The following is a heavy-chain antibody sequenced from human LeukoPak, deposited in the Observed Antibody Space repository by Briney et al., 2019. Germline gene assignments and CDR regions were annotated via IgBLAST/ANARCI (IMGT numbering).Heavy chain of an antibody. V-gene: IGHV1-69*13. CDR2: ITPIFGTA. CDR1: GGTFSSYA. CDR3: ARDPGRDSSGRHDAFDI. D-gene: IGHD3-22*01. J-gene: IGHJ3*02. Sequence: PVKVSCKASGGTFSSYAISWVRQAPGQGLEWMGGITPIFGTANYAQKFQGRVTITADESTSTAYMELSSLRSEDTAVYYCARDPGRDSSGRHDAFDIWGQGTMVTVSS.